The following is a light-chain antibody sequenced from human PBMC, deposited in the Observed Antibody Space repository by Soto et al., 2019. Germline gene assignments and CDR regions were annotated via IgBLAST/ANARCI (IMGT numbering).Light chain of an antibody. V-gene: IGKV1-5*03. CDR1: QSINSW. J-gene: IGKJ1*01. CDR3: QQFNNYPWT. CDR2: KAS. Sequence: DIQTTQSPSTLSASVRDRVTITCRASQSINSWVAWYQQKPGKAPKLLIYKASSLESGVPSRFGGSGSGTEFTLTISSLQPDDFATYYCQQFNNYPWTFGQGTKV.